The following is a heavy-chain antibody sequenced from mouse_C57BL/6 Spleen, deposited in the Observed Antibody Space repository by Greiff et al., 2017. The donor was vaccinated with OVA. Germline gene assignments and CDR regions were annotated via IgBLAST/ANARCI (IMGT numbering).Heavy chain of an antibody. V-gene: IGHV1-50*01. D-gene: IGHD1-1*01. CDR1: GYTFTSYW. Sequence: QVQLQQPGAELVKPGASVKLSCKASGYTFTSYWMQWVKQRPGQGLEWIGEIDPSDSYTNYNQKFKGKATLTVDTSSSTAYMQLSSLTSEDSAVYYCARIGTVPYYYAMDYWGQGTSGT. CDR2: IDPSDSYT. CDR3: ARIGTVPYYYAMDY. J-gene: IGHJ4*01.